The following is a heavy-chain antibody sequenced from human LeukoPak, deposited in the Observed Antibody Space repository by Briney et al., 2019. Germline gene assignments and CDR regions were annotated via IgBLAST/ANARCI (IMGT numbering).Heavy chain of an antibody. V-gene: IGHV4-59*08. CDR3: ARPQYCGANCYHAFEI. Sequence: PSETLSLTCAVSGGSINTYYWSWIGQRPGNGLEGIGYFSYSGSTTYNHSLKSRVTISLDTAKNQFSVRLSSVTAADTAVYYCARPQYCGANCYHAFEIWGQGTLVTVSS. CDR1: GGSINTYY. J-gene: IGHJ3*02. CDR2: FSYSGST. D-gene: IGHD2-21*02.